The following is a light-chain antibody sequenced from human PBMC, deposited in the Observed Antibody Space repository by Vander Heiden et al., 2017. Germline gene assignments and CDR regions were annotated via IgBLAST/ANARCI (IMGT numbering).Light chain of an antibody. V-gene: IGKV1-33*01. CDR1: QDISNY. Sequence: DIQMTQSPSSLSASVGDRVTITCQASQDISNYLNWYQQKPGKAPKLLIYDASNLETGVPSRFSGSGSGTDFTFTISSLQPEDIATYYCQQDDTLPWTFGQGTKVEIK. J-gene: IGKJ1*01. CDR3: QQDDTLPWT. CDR2: DAS.